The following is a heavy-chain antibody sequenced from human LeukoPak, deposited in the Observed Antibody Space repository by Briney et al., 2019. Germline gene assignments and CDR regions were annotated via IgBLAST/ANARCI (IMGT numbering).Heavy chain of an antibody. D-gene: IGHD3-10*01. CDR1: GYRFTSYW. Sequence: GESLKISCKASGYRFTSYWIGWVRQMPGKGLEWMGIIYPGDSDTRYSPSFQGQVTISADKSISTAYLQWSSLKASDTAMYYCARLRPGYYGSGSYPGEEYFDYWGQGTLVTVSS. CDR2: IYPGDSDT. CDR3: ARLRPGYYGSGSYPGEEYFDY. V-gene: IGHV5-51*01. J-gene: IGHJ4*02.